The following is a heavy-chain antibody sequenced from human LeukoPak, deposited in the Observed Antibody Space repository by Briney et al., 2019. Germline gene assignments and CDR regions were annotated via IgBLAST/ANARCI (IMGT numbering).Heavy chain of an antibody. Sequence: ASVKVSCKASGCTFTSYYMHWVRQAPGQGLEWMGIINPSGGSTSYAQKFQGRVTMTRDTSTGTVYMELSSLRSEDTAVYHCARADSSGYCLDYWGQGTLVTVSS. CDR3: ARADSSGYCLDY. J-gene: IGHJ4*02. CDR1: GCTFTSYY. D-gene: IGHD3-22*01. CDR2: INPSGGST. V-gene: IGHV1-46*01.